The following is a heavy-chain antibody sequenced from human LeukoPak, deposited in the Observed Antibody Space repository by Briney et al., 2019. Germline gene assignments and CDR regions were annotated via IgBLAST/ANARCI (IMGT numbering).Heavy chain of an antibody. CDR1: GGSISSDISY. CDR2: IFYSGSS. V-gene: IGHV4-39*07. D-gene: IGHD1-26*01. CDR3: AKDDSGRNPHYFDY. J-gene: IGHJ4*02. Sequence: SETLSLTCTVSGGSISSDISYWAWVRQPPEKGLEWIGTIFYSGSSYYNPSLKSRVTISVDTSKNQFSLKLSSVTAADTAVYYCAKDDSGRNPHYFDYWGQGTLVTVSS.